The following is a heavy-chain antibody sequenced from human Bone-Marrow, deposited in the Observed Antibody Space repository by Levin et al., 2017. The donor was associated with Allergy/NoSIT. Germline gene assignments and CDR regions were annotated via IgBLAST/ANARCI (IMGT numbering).Heavy chain of an antibody. V-gene: IGHV3-9*01. Sequence: SLKISCAASGFKFTEFAVHWVRQAPGKGLEWVSGISWGGDSLGYADSVEGRFTISRDNAKNSLYLQLNSLREEDTALYYCVKGISGSYSSGYFDSWGQGTLVTVSS. CDR1: GFKFTEFA. D-gene: IGHD1-26*01. J-gene: IGHJ4*02. CDR3: VKGISGSYSSGYFDS. CDR2: ISWGGDSL.